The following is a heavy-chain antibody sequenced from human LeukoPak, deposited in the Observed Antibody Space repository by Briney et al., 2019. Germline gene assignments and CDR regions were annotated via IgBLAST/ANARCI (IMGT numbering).Heavy chain of an antibody. CDR2: IIPIFGTA. J-gene: IGHJ4*02. CDR3: ASTNLPAIAVAGTNFDY. V-gene: IGHV1-69*01. Sequence: ASVKVSFKASGGTFSSYAISWVRQAPGQGLEWMGGIIPIFGTANYAQKFQGRVTITADESTSTAYMELSSLRSEDTAVYYCASTNLPAIAVAGTNFDYWGQGTLVTVSS. CDR1: GGTFSSYA. D-gene: IGHD6-19*01.